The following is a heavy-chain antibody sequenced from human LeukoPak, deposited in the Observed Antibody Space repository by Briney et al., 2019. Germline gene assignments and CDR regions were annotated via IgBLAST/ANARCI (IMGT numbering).Heavy chain of an antibody. D-gene: IGHD4-11*01. J-gene: IGHJ4*02. CDR1: GYTFTTYY. CDR2: INPSGGSA. V-gene: IGHV1-46*01. CDR3: AREWGHYSDYSPYYFDY. Sequence: GASVKVSCKASGYTFTTYYMHWARQAPGQGLEWMGTINPSGGSAGYAQKFQGRVTMTRDTSTNTVYLELSSLRSDDTAMYYCAREWGHYSDYSPYYFDYWGQGTLVTVSS.